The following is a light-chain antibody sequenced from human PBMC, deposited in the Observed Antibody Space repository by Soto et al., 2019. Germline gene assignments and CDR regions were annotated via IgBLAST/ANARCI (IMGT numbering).Light chain of an antibody. Sequence: DIQMTQSPSSVSASVGDRVTITCRASQGISKWLAWYQQKPGEAPKLLIYAASNLRSGAPSRFSGSGSGTDFALTISSLQPEDFATYYCQQANSLFPLNFGGGTKVEIK. CDR2: AAS. CDR3: QQANSLFPLN. CDR1: QGISKW. V-gene: IGKV1-12*01. J-gene: IGKJ4*01.